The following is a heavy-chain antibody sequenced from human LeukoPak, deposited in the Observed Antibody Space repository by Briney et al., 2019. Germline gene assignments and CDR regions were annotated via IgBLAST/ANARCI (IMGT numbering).Heavy chain of an antibody. CDR1: GYTFTGYY. V-gene: IGHV1-2*02. CDR2: INPNSGGT. Sequence: ASVKVSCKASGYTFTGYYMHWVRQAPGQGLEWMGWINPNSGGTNYARKFQGRVTMTRDTPISTAYMELSRLRSDDTAVYYCARDREDIVVVVAATNGVDYWGQGTLVTVSS. J-gene: IGHJ4*02. D-gene: IGHD2-15*01. CDR3: ARDREDIVVVVAATNGVDY.